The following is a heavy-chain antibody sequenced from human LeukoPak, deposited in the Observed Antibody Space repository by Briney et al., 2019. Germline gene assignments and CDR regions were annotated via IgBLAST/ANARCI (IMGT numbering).Heavy chain of an antibody. CDR1: GFTFNNAR. CDR3: CTGVVGGTTD. D-gene: IGHD1-26*01. CDR2: IKSKTDGGTT. Sequence: PGRSLRLSCAASGFTFNNARMTWVRQAPGKGLEWVGRIKSKTDGGTTDYAAPVKGRFSISRDDSKNTLYLQMNSLKTEDTAVYYCCTGVVGGTTDWGQGILVTVSS. V-gene: IGHV3-15*01. J-gene: IGHJ4*02.